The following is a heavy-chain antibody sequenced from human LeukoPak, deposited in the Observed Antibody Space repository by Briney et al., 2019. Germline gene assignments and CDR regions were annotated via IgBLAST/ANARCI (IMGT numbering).Heavy chain of an antibody. CDR3: AKDQYDSSGPFDS. CDR2: INWNGGST. J-gene: IGHJ4*02. V-gene: IGHV3-20*04. CDR1: GFSFDDYG. Sequence: AGGSLRLSCAASGFSFDDYGMSWVRQAPGKGLEWVSGINWNGGSTGYADSVKGRFTISRDNSKNTLYLQMNSLRAEDTAVYYCAKDQYDSSGPFDSWGQGTLVTVSS. D-gene: IGHD3-22*01.